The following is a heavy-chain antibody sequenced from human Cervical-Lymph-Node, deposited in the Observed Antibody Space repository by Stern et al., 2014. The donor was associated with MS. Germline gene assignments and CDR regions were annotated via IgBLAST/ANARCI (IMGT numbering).Heavy chain of an antibody. J-gene: IGHJ4*02. Sequence: MQLVESGGGVVQPGRSLRLSCAASGFTLRSYGMHWVRQAPGKGLEWVAVISADEGNTYYEHNMQGRVTIPRDSSKEVHFLQMNNLRGEDTAVYFGAKERKTTFGVVLGYFDDWGLGTLVTVSS. CDR2: ISADEGNT. V-gene: IGHV3-30*18. CDR1: GFTLRSYG. CDR3: AKERKTTFGVVLGYFDD. D-gene: IGHD3-3*01.